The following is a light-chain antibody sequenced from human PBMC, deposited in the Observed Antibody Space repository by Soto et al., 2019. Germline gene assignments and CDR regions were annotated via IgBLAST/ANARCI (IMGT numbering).Light chain of an antibody. CDR3: QQRSNPIT. Sequence: EIVLTQSPATLSLSPGERATLSCRTSQSVGNYLAWYQQKPGQAPRLLMYDASNRATGIPARFSGSGSGTDFTLTISSLEPEDFAVYYCQQRSNPITFGQGTRLEIK. CDR1: QSVGNY. V-gene: IGKV3-11*01. CDR2: DAS. J-gene: IGKJ5*01.